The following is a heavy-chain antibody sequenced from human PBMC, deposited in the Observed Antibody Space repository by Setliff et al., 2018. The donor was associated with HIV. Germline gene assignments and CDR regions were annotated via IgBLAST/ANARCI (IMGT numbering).Heavy chain of an antibody. Sequence: PSETLSLTCTVSGGSISSGSYYWSWIRQPAGKGLEWIGTIYYSGNTYYNPSLKSRVTISVDTSKNQISLKLSSVTAADTAVYYCASHLPPYSGNFDYWGQGTLVTVSS. CDR1: GGSISSGSYY. J-gene: IGHJ4*02. CDR3: ASHLPPYSGNFDY. V-gene: IGHV4-39*01. CDR2: IYYSGNT. D-gene: IGHD1-26*01.